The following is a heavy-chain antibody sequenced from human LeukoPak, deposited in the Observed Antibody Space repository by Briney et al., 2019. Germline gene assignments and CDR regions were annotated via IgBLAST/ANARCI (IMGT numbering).Heavy chain of an antibody. CDR3: ASGPVGATRVGNY. CDR1: GYTFTGYY. V-gene: IGHV1-2*02. CDR2: INPNSGGT. Sequence: ASVKVSCKASGYTFTGYYMHWVQQAPGQGLEWMGWINPNSGGTNYAQKFQGRVTMTRDTSISTAYMELSRLRSDDTAVYYCASGPVGATRVGNYWGQGTLVIVSS. D-gene: IGHD1-26*01. J-gene: IGHJ4*02.